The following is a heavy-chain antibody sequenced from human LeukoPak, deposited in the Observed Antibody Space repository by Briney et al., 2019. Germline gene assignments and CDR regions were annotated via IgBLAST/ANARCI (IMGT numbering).Heavy chain of an antibody. D-gene: IGHD3-10*01. J-gene: IGHJ4*02. CDR1: GFTFSSYG. CDR2: ISSSGVGT. V-gene: IGHV3-23*01. Sequence: GGSLRLSCAASGFTFSSYGMGWVRQAPGKGLEWVSSISSSGVGTYYADSVKGRFTSSRDNSKNTLYLQMNDLRVEDTAVYYCAKGTDSNGIKGFAESPLGGQGTLVSVSS. CDR3: AKGTDSNGIKGFAESPL.